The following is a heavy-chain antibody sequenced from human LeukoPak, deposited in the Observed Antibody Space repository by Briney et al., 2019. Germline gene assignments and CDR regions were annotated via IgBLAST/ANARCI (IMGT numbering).Heavy chain of an antibody. Sequence: SVKVSCKASGGTFSSYSISWVRQAPGQGLKWMGRIIPILNIADYAQNFQGRVTITADKSTTTAYMELSSLRSEDTAVYYCARETASQPLRIDYWGQGTLVTVSS. CDR3: ARETASQPLRIDY. J-gene: IGHJ4*02. CDR2: IIPILNIA. V-gene: IGHV1-69*04. D-gene: IGHD2-2*01. CDR1: GGTFSSYS.